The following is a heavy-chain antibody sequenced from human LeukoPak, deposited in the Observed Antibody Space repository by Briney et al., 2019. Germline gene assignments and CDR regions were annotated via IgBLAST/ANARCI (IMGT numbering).Heavy chain of an antibody. J-gene: IGHJ4*02. Sequence: ASVKVSCKASGGSFSSYAISWVRQAPAQGLEGMGGIILICGTANYAQKFQGRVTITAAESTCTDYLELSSLRSEDTAVYYCARGYYDSSGYYYLRFDYWGQGTLVTVSS. CDR3: ARGYYDSSGYYYLRFDY. CDR2: IILICGTA. V-gene: IGHV1-69*13. D-gene: IGHD3-22*01. CDR1: GGSFSSYA.